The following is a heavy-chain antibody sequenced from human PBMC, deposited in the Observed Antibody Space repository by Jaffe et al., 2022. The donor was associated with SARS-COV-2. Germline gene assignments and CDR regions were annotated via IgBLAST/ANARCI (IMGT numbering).Heavy chain of an antibody. Sequence: QLELQESGPGLVKPSETLSLSCTVSGGSISSGITYYWGWIRQPPGKGLEWIGSIFYTGTTYYNPSLKSRVTISVDTSKNQFSLKLNSVTAADTAVYYCASYNVPAAHWGQGTLVTVSS. J-gene: IGHJ4*02. V-gene: IGHV4-39*01. CDR2: IFYTGTT. D-gene: IGHD1-1*01. CDR1: GGSISSGITYY. CDR3: ASYNVPAAH.